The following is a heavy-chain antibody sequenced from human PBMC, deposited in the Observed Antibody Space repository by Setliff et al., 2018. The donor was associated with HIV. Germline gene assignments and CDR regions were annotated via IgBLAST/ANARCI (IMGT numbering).Heavy chain of an antibody. CDR3: ARDHQWLLRGSYYYYYYMDV. V-gene: IGHV1-3*01. D-gene: IGHD5-12*01. CDR2: INAGNGNT. Sequence: ASVKVSRKASGYTFTNYAMHWVRQAPGQRLEWMGWINAGNGNTKYSQKFQGRVTITRDTSASTAYMELSSLRSEDTAVYYCARDHQWLLRGSYYYYYYMDVWGKGTTVTVSS. CDR1: GYTFTNYA. J-gene: IGHJ6*03.